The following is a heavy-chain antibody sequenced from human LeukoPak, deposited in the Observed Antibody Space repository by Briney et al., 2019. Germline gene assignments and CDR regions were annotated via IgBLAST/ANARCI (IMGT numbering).Heavy chain of an antibody. J-gene: IGHJ6*02. CDR1: RFHFNNAR. CDR3: TSDTVTTSDFGMDV. V-gene: IGHV3-15*01. CDR2: IKSRIEGDTT. Sequence: GGSLRLSCAASRFHFNNARMNWVRQAPGKGLEWVGRIKSRIEGDTTDYAAPVKGRFTISKDDSKYTLFLQMNSLKTEDTAVYYCTSDTVTTSDFGMDVWGQGTTVTVSS. D-gene: IGHD4-17*01.